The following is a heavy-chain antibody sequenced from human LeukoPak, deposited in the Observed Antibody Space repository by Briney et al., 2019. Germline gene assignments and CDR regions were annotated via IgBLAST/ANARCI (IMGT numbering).Heavy chain of an antibody. D-gene: IGHD4-17*01. CDR2: IYPGDSDT. CDR3: ARGRGWTTVPTALDY. Sequence: GESLKISCKGSGYSFTSYWIGWVRQMPGKGLEWMGIIYPGDSDTRYSPSFQGQVTISADKSISTAYLQWSSLKASDTAMFYCARGRGWTTVPTALDYWGQGTLVTVSS. CDR1: GYSFTSYW. V-gene: IGHV5-51*01. J-gene: IGHJ4*02.